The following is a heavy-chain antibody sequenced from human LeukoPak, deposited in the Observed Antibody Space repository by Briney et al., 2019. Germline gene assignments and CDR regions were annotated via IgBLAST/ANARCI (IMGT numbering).Heavy chain of an antibody. V-gene: IGHV3-23*01. Sequence: GGSLRLSCAASGFTFSSFAMSWVRQAPGKGLEWVSAISGSGGGTYYADSVKGRFTISRDNSKNTLYLQMNSLRAEDTAAYYCAKKPRLRLGELSLIAYFDYWGQGTLVTVSS. CDR3: AKKPRLRLGELSLIAYFDY. D-gene: IGHD3-16*02. CDR2: ISGSGGGT. CDR1: GFTFSSFA. J-gene: IGHJ4*02.